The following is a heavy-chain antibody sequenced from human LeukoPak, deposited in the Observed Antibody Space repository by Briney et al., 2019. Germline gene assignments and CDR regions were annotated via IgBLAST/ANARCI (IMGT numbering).Heavy chain of an antibody. CDR1: GFTFSDYY. D-gene: IGHD5-18*01. CDR3: ARKRIQLWSYFDY. Sequence: PGGSLRLSCAASGFTFSDYYMSWIRQAPGKGLEWVSYISNSGRAIYYTDSLKGRFTISRDNAENSLYLQMNSLRAEDTAVYYCARKRIQLWSYFDYWGQGTLVTVSS. CDR2: ISNSGRAI. V-gene: IGHV3-11*01. J-gene: IGHJ4*02.